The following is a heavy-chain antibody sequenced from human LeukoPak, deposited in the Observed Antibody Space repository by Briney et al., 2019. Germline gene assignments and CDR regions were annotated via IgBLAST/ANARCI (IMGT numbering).Heavy chain of an antibody. D-gene: IGHD2-2*01. Sequence: SETLSLTCAVYGGSFSASYWSWIRQPPNKGLEWIGEINHSGGTNYNPSLKSRVTISIDTSKNQFSLKLRSVTAADTALYYCTRSPPPGATAYGVVDLWGQGTLVTVSS. CDR2: INHSGGT. CDR3: TRSPPPGATAYGVVDL. CDR1: GGSFSASY. V-gene: IGHV4-34*01. J-gene: IGHJ4*02.